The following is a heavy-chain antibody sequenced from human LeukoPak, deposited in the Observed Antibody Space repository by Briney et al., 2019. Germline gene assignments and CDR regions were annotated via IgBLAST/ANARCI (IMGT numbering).Heavy chain of an antibody. CDR3: ATSALAASGTFSY. D-gene: IGHD6-13*01. J-gene: IGHJ4*02. CDR1: GYTFTIHG. CDR2: ISAYNGNT. V-gene: IGHV1-18*01. Sequence: ASVNVSCTASGYTFTIHGINWVRQAPGQGLEWMGWISAYNGNTNYAQKFQGRVTMTTDTSTTTAYIELRSLRSDDTALYYCATSALAASGTFSYWGQGTPVTVSS.